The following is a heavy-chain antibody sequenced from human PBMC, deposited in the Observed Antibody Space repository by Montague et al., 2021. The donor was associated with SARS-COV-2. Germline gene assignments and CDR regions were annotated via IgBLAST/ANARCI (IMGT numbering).Heavy chain of an antibody. V-gene: IGHV4-31*03. CDR2: IYYSGST. CDR3: ARARGKKTTFGVVISYFDY. D-gene: IGHD3-3*01. Sequence: TLSLTCTVSGGSISSGGYYWSWIRQHPGKGLEWIGYIYYSGSTYYNPSLKSRVTISVDTSKNQFSLKLSSVTAADTAVYYCARARGKKTTFGVVISYFDYWGQGTLVTVSS. J-gene: IGHJ4*02. CDR1: GGSISSGGYY.